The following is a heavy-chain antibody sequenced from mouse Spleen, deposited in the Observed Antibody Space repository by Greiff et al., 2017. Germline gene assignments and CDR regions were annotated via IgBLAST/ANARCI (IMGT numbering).Heavy chain of an antibody. Sequence: LVKTGASVKISCKASGYSFTGYYMHWVKQSPGKSLEWIGYISCYNGATSYNQKFKGKATFTVDTSSSTAYMQFNSLTSEDSAVYCCARDEYDPWFAYWGQGTLVTGSA. CDR1: GYSFTGYY. CDR3: ARDEYDPWFAY. D-gene: IGHD2-10*02. V-gene: IGHV1S34*01. CDR2: ISCYNGAT. J-gene: IGHJ3*01.